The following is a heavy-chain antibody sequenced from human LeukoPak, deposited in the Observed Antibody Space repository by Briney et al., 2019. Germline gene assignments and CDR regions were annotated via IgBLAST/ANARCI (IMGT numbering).Heavy chain of an antibody. CDR3: ANSLGYCSGGSCYSDDAFDI. D-gene: IGHD2-15*01. CDR2: IIPIFGTA. V-gene: IGHV1-69*13. J-gene: IGHJ3*02. CDR1: GYTFTSYG. Sequence: SVKVSCKASGYTFTSYGISWVRQAPGQGLEWMGWIIPIFGTANYAQKFQGRVTITADESTSTAYMELSSLRSEDTAVYYCANSLGYCSGGSCYSDDAFDIWGQGTMVTVSS.